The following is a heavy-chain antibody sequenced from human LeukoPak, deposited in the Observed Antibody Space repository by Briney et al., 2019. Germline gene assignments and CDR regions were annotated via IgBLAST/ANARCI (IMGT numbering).Heavy chain of an antibody. V-gene: IGHV3-30*18. CDR1: GFTFSSYG. Sequence: GGSLRLSCAASGFTFSSYGMHWVRQAPGKGLEWVAVISYDGSNKYYADSVKGRFTNSRDNSKNTLYLQMNSLRAEDTAVYYCAKENYYDSSGYYPSPFDYWGQGTLVTVSS. D-gene: IGHD3-22*01. CDR2: ISYDGSNK. CDR3: AKENYYDSSGYYPSPFDY. J-gene: IGHJ4*02.